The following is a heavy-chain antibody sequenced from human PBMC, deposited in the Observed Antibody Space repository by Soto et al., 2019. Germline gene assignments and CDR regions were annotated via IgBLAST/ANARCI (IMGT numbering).Heavy chain of an antibody. J-gene: IGHJ4*02. Sequence: HPGGSLRLSCAASGFTFSSYGMHWVRQAPGKGLEWVAVISYDGSNKYYADSVKGRFTISRDNSKNTLYLQMNSLRAEDTAVYYCAKAPDRITMIVVVITPYFDYWGQGTLVTVSS. D-gene: IGHD3-22*01. CDR3: AKAPDRITMIVVVITPYFDY. V-gene: IGHV3-30*18. CDR1: GFTFSSYG. CDR2: ISYDGSNK.